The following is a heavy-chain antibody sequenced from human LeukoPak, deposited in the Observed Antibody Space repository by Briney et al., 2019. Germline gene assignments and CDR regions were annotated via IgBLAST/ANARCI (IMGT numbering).Heavy chain of an antibody. CDR2: ISDSAGST. J-gene: IGHJ4*02. D-gene: IGHD6-13*01. CDR1: GFTFSSSA. CDR3: AKPPGIAAAGTGRGYYFDY. V-gene: IGHV3-23*01. Sequence: GGSLRLSCAASGFTFSSSATSWVRQAPGKGLEWVSTISDSAGSTYYADSVKGRFTVSRDNSKNTLYLQMNSLRAEDTAVYYCAKPPGIAAAGTGRGYYFDYWGQGTLVTVSS.